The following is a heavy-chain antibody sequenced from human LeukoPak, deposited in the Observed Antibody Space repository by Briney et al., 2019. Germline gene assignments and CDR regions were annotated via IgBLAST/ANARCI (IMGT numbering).Heavy chain of an antibody. J-gene: IGHJ4*02. V-gene: IGHV1-18*04. CDR3: ARSGYYFVGFDY. CDR1: GYSFTEYG. D-gene: IGHD3-22*01. CDR2: ISAYNGNT. Sequence: ASVKVSCKASGYSFTEYGINWVRQAPGQGLEWMGWISAYNGNTNFAPKFQDGVIMTTDTSTSTAYMELRSLRSDDTAVYFCARSGYYFVGFDYWGQGTLVTVSS.